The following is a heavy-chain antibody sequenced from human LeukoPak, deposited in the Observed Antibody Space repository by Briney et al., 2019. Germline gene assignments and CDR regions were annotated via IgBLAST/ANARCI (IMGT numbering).Heavy chain of an antibody. V-gene: IGHV4-38-2*01. Sequence: SETLSLTCRVSAYSISSGYYWGWIRQPPGKGLDWIGCIYHIGRTYYYYNPSLKRRVTISVDTSKNHSSLKLTSATAADTAVYYCPRQPYYYGPRNSPLPGNWFDPWGQGTLVTVSS. CDR1: AYSISSGYY. CDR2: IYHIGRTYY. D-gene: IGHD3-10*01. CDR3: PRQPYYYGPRNSPLPGNWFDP. J-gene: IGHJ5*02.